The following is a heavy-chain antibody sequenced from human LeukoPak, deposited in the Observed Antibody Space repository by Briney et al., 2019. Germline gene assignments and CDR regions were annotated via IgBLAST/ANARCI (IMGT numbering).Heavy chain of an antibody. CDR1: GGSFSGYY. D-gene: IGHD6-13*01. CDR2: INHSGST. J-gene: IGHJ4*02. Sequence: SETLSLTCAVYGGSFSGYYWSWIRQPPGQGLEWIGEINHSGSTNYNPSLKSRVTISVDTSKNQFSLKLSSVTAADTAVYYCARGPYSSSWIDYWGQGTLVTVSS. V-gene: IGHV4-34*01. CDR3: ARGPYSSSWIDY.